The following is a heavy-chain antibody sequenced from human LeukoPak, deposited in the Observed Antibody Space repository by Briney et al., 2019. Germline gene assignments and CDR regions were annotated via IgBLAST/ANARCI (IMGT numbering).Heavy chain of an antibody. V-gene: IGHV3-7*04. CDR1: RFTFSSYW. CDR2: MNQDGSEK. D-gene: IGHD7-27*01. CDR3: ARADWGSVDY. J-gene: IGHJ4*02. Sequence: GGSLRLSCAASRFTFSSYWMSWVRQAPGKGLEWVANMNQDGSEKYYVDSVKGRFTISRDNAKNSLYLQMNSLRAEDTAVYYCARADWGSVDYWAREPWSPSPQ.